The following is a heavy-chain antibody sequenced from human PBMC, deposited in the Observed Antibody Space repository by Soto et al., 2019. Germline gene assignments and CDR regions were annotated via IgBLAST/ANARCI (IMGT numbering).Heavy chain of an antibody. Sequence: QVQLVQSGAEVKKPGSSVKVSCKASGGTFSSYAISWVRQAPGQGLEWMGGIIPIFGTANYAQKFQGRVTITAAESTSTAYMELSSLRSEDTAVYYCARDSLTGDYSVDYWYFDLWGRGTLVTVTS. V-gene: IGHV1-69*01. CDR3: ARDSLTGDYSVDYWYFDL. J-gene: IGHJ2*01. CDR1: GGTFSSYA. CDR2: IIPIFGTA. D-gene: IGHD7-27*01.